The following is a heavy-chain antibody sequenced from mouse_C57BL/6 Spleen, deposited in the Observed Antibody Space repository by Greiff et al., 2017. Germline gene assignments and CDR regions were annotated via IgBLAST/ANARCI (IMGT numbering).Heavy chain of an antibody. V-gene: IGHV10-1*01. CDR3: VRQDYYYGFDY. D-gene: IGHD1-1*01. CDR1: GFSFNTYA. Sequence: EVHLVESGGGLVQPKGSLKLSCAASGFSFNTYAMNWVRQAPGKGLEWVARIRSKSNNYATSYADSVKDRFTISRDDSESMLYLQMNNLKTEDTAMDYCVRQDYYYGFDYWGQGTTLTVSS. CDR2: IRSKSNNYAT. J-gene: IGHJ2*01.